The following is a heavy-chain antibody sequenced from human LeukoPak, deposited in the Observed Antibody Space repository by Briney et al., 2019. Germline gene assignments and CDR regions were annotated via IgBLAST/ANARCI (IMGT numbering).Heavy chain of an antibody. CDR1: AFTFSSYW. V-gene: IGHV3-7*01. D-gene: IGHD4-23*01. Sequence: PGGSLRLSCAASAFTFSSYWMSWVRQAPGKGLEWVANIKEDGSEINYVDYVKGRFTISRDNAKNSVYLQMNSLRVEDTAVCYCARDRGYSSFDHWGQGTLVTVSS. CDR2: IKEDGSEI. J-gene: IGHJ4*02. CDR3: ARDRGYSSFDH.